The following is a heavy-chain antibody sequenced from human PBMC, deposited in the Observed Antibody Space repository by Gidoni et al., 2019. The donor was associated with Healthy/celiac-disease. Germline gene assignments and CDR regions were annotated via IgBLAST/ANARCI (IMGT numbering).Heavy chain of an antibody. Sequence: EVQLLESGGGLVQPGGSLRLSCAASGFTFSSYAMSWVRQAPGKGLEWVSAISGSGGSTYYADSVKSRFTISRDNSKNTLYLQMNSLRAEDTAVYYCAKYTYYYDSSGYYPIDYWGQGTLVTVSS. V-gene: IGHV3-23*01. CDR1: GFTFSSYA. CDR3: AKYTYYYDSSGYYPIDY. CDR2: ISGSGGST. D-gene: IGHD3-22*01. J-gene: IGHJ4*02.